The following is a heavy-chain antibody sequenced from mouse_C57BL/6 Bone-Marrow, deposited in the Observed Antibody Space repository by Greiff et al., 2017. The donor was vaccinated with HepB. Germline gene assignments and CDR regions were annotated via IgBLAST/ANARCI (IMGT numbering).Heavy chain of an antibody. J-gene: IGHJ2*01. CDR3: AREGDWFDY. Sequence: QVQLQQSGAELVRPGTSVKVSCKASGYAFTNYLIEWVKQRPGQGLEWIGVINPGSGGTNYNEKFKGKATLTADKSSSTAYMQLSSLTSEDSAVYFCAREGDWFDYWGQGTTLTVSS. CDR1: GYAFTNYL. CDR2: INPGSGGT. V-gene: IGHV1-54*01. D-gene: IGHD3-3*01.